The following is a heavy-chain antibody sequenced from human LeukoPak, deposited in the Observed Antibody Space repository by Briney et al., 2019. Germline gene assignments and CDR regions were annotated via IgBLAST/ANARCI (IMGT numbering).Heavy chain of an antibody. J-gene: IGHJ6*02. Sequence: SETVSLTCDVHGGSFSGYSWSWIRQPPGKGLEWIGEINHSGSSNYNPSLRSRVTISVDTSKNQISLNLSFVSAADTAVYYCARGSDYYNGLDVWGQGTTVTVSS. CDR1: GGSFSGYS. CDR3: ARGSDYYNGLDV. V-gene: IGHV4-34*01. CDR2: INHSGSS.